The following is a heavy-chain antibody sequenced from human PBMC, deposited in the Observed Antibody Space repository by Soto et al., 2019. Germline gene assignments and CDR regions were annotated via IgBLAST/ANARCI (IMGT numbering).Heavy chain of an antibody. J-gene: IGHJ5*02. Sequence: EVQLVESGGGLIQPGGSLRLSCAASGFPVSSNYMSWVRQAPGKGLEWVSSMYSGGSTYYSDSVKGRFTISRDNSKNTLYLQMNSLRVEDTAVYYCARGLRGPSPFDPWGQGTLVTVSS. CDR1: GFPVSSNY. D-gene: IGHD4-17*01. CDR2: MYSGGST. V-gene: IGHV3-53*01. CDR3: ARGLRGPSPFDP.